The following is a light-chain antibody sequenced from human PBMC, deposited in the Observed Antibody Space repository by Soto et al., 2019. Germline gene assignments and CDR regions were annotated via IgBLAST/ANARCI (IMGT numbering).Light chain of an antibody. CDR3: QQYNHWPPWT. J-gene: IGKJ1*01. Sequence: IVMTQSPATLSLSPGERATLSCRPSQSVSSNLAWYQQKPGQAPRLLIYGASTRATGIPARFSGSGSGTEFTLTISSLQSEDFAVYHCQQYNHWPPWTFGQGTKVDIK. CDR1: QSVSSN. CDR2: GAS. V-gene: IGKV3-15*01.